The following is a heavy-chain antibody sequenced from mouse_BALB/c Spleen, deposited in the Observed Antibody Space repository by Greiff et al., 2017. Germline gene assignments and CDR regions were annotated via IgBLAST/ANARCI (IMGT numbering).Heavy chain of an antibody. CDR3: ARGLGNYGYYYAMDY. CDR1: GYTFTSYV. D-gene: IGHD2-1*01. J-gene: IGHJ4*01. CDR2: INPYNDGT. Sequence: EVQLQQSGPELVKPGASVKMSCKASGYTFTSYVMHWVKQKPGQGLEWIGYINPYNDGTKYNEKFKGKATLTSDKSSSTAYMELSSLTSEDSAVYYCARGLGNYGYYYAMDYWGQGTSVTVSS. V-gene: IGHV1-14*01.